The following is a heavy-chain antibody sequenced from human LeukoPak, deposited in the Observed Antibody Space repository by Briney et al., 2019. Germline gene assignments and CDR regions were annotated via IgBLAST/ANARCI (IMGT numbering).Heavy chain of an antibody. Sequence: GGSLRLSCAASGFTFSSYAMSWVRQAPGKGLEWVSAISGSGGGTYYADSVKGRFTISRDNSKNTLYLQMNSLRAEDTAVYYCAKDSAYYYGSGSSFDYWGQGTLVTVSS. V-gene: IGHV3-23*01. J-gene: IGHJ4*02. D-gene: IGHD3-10*01. CDR3: AKDSAYYYGSGSSFDY. CDR2: ISGSGGGT. CDR1: GFTFSSYA.